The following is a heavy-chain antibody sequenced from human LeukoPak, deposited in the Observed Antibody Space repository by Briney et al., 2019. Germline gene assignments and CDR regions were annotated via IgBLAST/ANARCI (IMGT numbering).Heavy chain of an antibody. Sequence: PSETLSLTCTVSGGSISSSSYYWGWIRQPPGKGLEWIGSIYYSGSTYYNPSLKSRVTISVDTSKNQFSLKLSSVTAADTAVYYCAGIDYYDSSGIENYWSQGTLVTVSS. V-gene: IGHV4-39*01. CDR2: IYYSGST. D-gene: IGHD3-22*01. CDR1: GGSISSSSYY. J-gene: IGHJ4*02. CDR3: AGIDYYDSSGIENY.